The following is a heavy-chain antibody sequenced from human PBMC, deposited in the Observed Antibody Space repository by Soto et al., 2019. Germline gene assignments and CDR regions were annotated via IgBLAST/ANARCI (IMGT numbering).Heavy chain of an antibody. D-gene: IGHD6-13*01. CDR3: VKDRRYSSSWYFDY. V-gene: IGHV3-64D*09. CDR2: ISSNGGST. J-gene: IGHJ4*02. Sequence: GGSLRLSCSASGFTFSSYAMHWVCQAPGKGLEYVSAISSNGGSTYYADSVKGRFTISRDNSKNTLYLQMSSLRAEDTAVYYCVKDRRYSSSWYFDYWGQGTLVTVSS. CDR1: GFTFSSYA.